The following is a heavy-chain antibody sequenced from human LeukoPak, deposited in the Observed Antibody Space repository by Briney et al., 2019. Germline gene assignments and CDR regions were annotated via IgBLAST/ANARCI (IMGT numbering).Heavy chain of an antibody. D-gene: IGHD3-10*01. CDR2: IRSDGST. CDR3: ARAGDYGSGSCAFDM. J-gene: IGHJ3*02. Sequence: GGSLRLSCAASGFTFSSYWMHWVRQAPGKGLVWVSRIRSDGSTTYADSVKGRFTISRDNAKNPLYLQMNSLRAEDTAVYYCARAGDYGSGSCAFDMWGQGTMVTVSS. V-gene: IGHV3-74*01. CDR1: GFTFSSYW.